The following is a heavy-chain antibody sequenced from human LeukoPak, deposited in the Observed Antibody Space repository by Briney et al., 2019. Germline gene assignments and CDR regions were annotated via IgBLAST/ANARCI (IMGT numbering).Heavy chain of an antibody. CDR2: IYYSGST. CDR1: GGSISSTYS. J-gene: IGHJ5*02. CDR3: ASPQNYDILTGDYYGSGSYYT. V-gene: IGHV4-39*01. Sequence: SETLSLTCTVSGGSISSTYSWGWIRQPPGKGLEWIGSIYYSGSTYYNPSLKSRVTISVDTSKNQFSLKLSSVTAADTAVYYCASPQNYDILTGDYYGSGSYYTWGQGTLVTVSS. D-gene: IGHD3-10*01.